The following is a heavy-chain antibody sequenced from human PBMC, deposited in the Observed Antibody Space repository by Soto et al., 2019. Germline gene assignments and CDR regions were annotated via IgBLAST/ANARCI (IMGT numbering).Heavy chain of an antibody. Sequence: VASVKVSCKASGGTFSSYTISWVRQAPGQGLEWMGRIIPILGIANYAQKFQGRVTITADKSTSTAYMEVRSLRSDDTAVYYCARGGYYDSSGSRNYHYYGMNVWG. CDR2: IIPILGIA. CDR1: GGTFSSYT. J-gene: IGHJ6*02. CDR3: ARGGYYDSSGSRNYHYYGMNV. D-gene: IGHD3-22*01. V-gene: IGHV1-69*02.